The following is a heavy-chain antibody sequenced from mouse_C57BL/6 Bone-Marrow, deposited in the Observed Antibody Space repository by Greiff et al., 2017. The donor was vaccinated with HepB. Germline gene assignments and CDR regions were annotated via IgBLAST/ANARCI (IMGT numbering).Heavy chain of an antibody. D-gene: IGHD2-3*01. CDR1: GYAFSSYW. V-gene: IGHV1-80*01. CDR2: IYPGDGDT. J-gene: IGHJ4*01. CDR3: GRDDGDYFYAMDF. Sequence: QVQLQQSGAELVKPGASVKISCKASGYAFSSYWMNWVKQRPGKGLEWIGQIYPGDGDTNYNGKFKGKATLTAAKSSSTAYMQLSSLTSEDSAVYYCGRDDGDYFYAMDFWGQGTSVTVTS.